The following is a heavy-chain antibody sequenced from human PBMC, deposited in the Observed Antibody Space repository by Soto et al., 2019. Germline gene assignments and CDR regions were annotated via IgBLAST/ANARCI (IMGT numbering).Heavy chain of an antibody. CDR1: GYTFTNYG. J-gene: IGHJ6*03. Sequence: QVQLLQSGAEVKKPGASVKVSCKASGYTFTNYGITWVRQAPGQGLEWMGWIGAYNGNTHYTERLEGRVTMPTETSTSTGCVELRGTRSDDSAGYNSAGVRELVGYFYSSMDAWGNGTTVTVSS. CDR2: IGAYNGNT. CDR3: AGVRELVGYFYSSMDA. D-gene: IGHD6-6*01. V-gene: IGHV1-18*01.